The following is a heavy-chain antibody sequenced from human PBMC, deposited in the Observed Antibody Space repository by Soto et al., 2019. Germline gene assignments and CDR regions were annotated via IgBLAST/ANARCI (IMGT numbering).Heavy chain of an antibody. D-gene: IGHD3-9*01. Sequence: EVQLVESGGGLVQPGGSLRLSCAASGFTLSSYDIHWVRQATGEGLAWVSGIGSGGDTHYADSVKGRFIISREDGKNSLSLQMNNLIVGDTAVYYCTRKTPPTGMEVWGQGATVTVSS. J-gene: IGHJ6*02. CDR2: IGSGGDT. CDR1: GFTLSSYD. V-gene: IGHV3-13*01. CDR3: TRKTPPTGMEV.